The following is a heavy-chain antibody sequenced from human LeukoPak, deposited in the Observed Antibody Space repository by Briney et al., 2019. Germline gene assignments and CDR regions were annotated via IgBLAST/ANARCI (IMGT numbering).Heavy chain of an antibody. CDR1: GYTFTSYG. D-gene: IGHD5-18*01. V-gene: IGHV1-18*01. Sequence: ASVKVSCKASGYTFTSYGISWVRQAPGQGLEWMGWISAYNGNTNYAQKLQGRVTMTTDTSTSTAYMELRSLRSDDTAVYYCARDSYSYGYLYYFDYWGQGTLVTASS. J-gene: IGHJ4*02. CDR3: ARDSYSYGYLYYFDY. CDR2: ISAYNGNT.